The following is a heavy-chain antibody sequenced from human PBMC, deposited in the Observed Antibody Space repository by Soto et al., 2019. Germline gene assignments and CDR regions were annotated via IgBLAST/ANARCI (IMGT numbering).Heavy chain of an antibody. CDR3: ARGRSRPSAMDV. J-gene: IGHJ6*02. CDR2: TIPALGKT. CDR1: GYTLSDYF. V-gene: IGHV1-69*10. Sequence: SVKVSCKASGYTLSDYFIHWVRQAPGQGLEWMGGTIPALGKTHYIEKFQGRVTTTVDDATRTVYMEVRDLTSEDTAFLYCARGRSRPSAMDVCGQGTTVTVSS.